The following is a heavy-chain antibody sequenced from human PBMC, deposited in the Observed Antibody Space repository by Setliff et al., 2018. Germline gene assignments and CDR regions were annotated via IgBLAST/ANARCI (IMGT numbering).Heavy chain of an antibody. CDR1: GGSLNSGSYD. CDR3: ARDNTILGATDH. CDR2: LHTSGST. Sequence: PSETLSLTCAVSGGSLNSGSYDWSWIRQSTERGLEWLGRLHTSGSTTYNPALNSRVTISVDTSTNQFSLRLTSLTAADTAVYFCARDNTILGATDHWGQGTLVTVSS. V-gene: IGHV4-61*02. D-gene: IGHD1-26*01. J-gene: IGHJ5*02.